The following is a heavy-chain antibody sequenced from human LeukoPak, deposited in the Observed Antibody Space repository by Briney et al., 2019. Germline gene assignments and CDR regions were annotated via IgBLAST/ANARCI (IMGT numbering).Heavy chain of an antibody. CDR2: IYSGGNT. CDR1: GFTVSTTY. D-gene: IGHD1-26*01. V-gene: IGHV3-66*02. Sequence: GGSLRLSCAASGFTVSTTYMTWVRQAPGKGLEWVSVIYSGGNTYHTDSVKGRFTIFRDNSENTLYLQMNSLRAEDTAVYYCASNGGNSGTFLQLDYWGQGTLATVSS. J-gene: IGHJ4*02. CDR3: ASNGGNSGTFLQLDY.